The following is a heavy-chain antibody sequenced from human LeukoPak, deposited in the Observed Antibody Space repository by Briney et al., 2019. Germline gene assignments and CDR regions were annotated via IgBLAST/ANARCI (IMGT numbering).Heavy chain of an antibody. J-gene: IGHJ4*02. CDR3: ARVMRAPRGYSGYGLDY. CDR2: ISSSSSYI. V-gene: IGHV3-21*01. CDR1: GFTFSSYS. Sequence: GGSLRLSCAASGFTFSSYSMNWVRQAPGKGLEWVSSISSSSSYIYYADSVKGLFTISRDNAKNSLYLQMNSLRAEDTAVYYCARVMRAPRGYSGYGLDYWGQGTLVTVSS. D-gene: IGHD5-12*01.